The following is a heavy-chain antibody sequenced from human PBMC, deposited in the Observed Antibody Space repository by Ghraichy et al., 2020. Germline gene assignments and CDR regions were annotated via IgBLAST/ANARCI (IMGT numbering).Heavy chain of an antibody. CDR3: ARGLIAGAAVLEY. CDR1: GGPISTYY. Sequence: SQTLSLTCTVSGGPISTYYWSWIRQPPGKGLEWIGYISYTGNTNYNPSLKSPVTISVDTSKNQFSLKLNSVTAADTAVYYCARGLIAGAAVLEYWGQGTLVTVSS. V-gene: IGHV4-59*01. J-gene: IGHJ4*02. D-gene: IGHD6-13*01. CDR2: ISYTGNT.